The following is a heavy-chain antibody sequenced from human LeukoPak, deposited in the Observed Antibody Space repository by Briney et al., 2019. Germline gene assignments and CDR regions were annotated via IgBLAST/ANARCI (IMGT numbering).Heavy chain of an antibody. J-gene: IGHJ4*02. CDR1: ADSMRDHF. CDR2: IYYRETT. D-gene: IGHD3-9*01. CDR3: VRTGDVYDTLTGYSYFFDY. V-gene: IGHV4-59*08. Sequence: SSETLSLTCTVSADSMRDHFWSWIRQPPGKGLEWIGYIYYRETTNYNPSLKSRVTISIDKSKRQFSLRLNSVTASDTAVYYCVRTGDVYDTLTGYSYFFDYWGQGTLVTVSS.